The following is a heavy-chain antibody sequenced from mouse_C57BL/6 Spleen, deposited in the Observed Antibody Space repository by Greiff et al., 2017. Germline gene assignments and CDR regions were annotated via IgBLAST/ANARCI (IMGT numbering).Heavy chain of an antibody. V-gene: IGHV7-3*01. CDR1: GFTFTDYY. CDR3: ARSHYDDYDGGFAY. J-gene: IGHJ3*01. CDR2: IRNKANGYTT. D-gene: IGHD2-4*01. Sequence: EVKLMESGGGLVQPGGSLSLSCAASGFTFTDYYMSWVRQPPGKALEWLGFIRNKANGYTTEYSASVKGRFTISRDNSQSILYLQMNALRAEDSATYYCARSHYDDYDGGFAYWGQGTLVTVSA.